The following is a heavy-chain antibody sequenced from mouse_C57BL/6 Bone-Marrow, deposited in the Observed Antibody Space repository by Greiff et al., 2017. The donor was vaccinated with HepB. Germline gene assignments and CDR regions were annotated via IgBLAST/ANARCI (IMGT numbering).Heavy chain of an antibody. V-gene: IGHV10-1*01. J-gene: IGHJ3*01. D-gene: IGHD1-1*01. CDR1: GFSFNTYA. CDR3: VRQENYYGSGGFAY. CDR2: IRSKSNNYAT. Sequence: EVQLVESGGGLVQPKGSLKLSCAASGFSFNTYAMNWVRQAPGKGLEWVARIRSKSNNYATYYADSVKDRFTISRDDSESMLYLQMNNLKTEDTAMYYCVRQENYYGSGGFAYWGQRTLVTVSA.